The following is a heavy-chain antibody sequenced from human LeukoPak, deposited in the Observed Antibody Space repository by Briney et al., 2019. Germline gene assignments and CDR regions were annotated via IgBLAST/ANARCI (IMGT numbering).Heavy chain of an antibody. J-gene: IGHJ4*02. CDR1: GFILGGFD. CDR3: TRRDCTTFQCFSFDY. Sequence: GGSLRLSCAASGFILGGFDVHWVRQAYGKGLEWVGRIKTKREGDATAYAASVKGRFTLSRDDSKNTAYLQMNSLRTEDTAVYYCTRRDCTTFQCFSFDYWGQGILVTVSS. CDR2: IKTKREGDAT. V-gene: IGHV3-73*01. D-gene: IGHD2/OR15-2a*01.